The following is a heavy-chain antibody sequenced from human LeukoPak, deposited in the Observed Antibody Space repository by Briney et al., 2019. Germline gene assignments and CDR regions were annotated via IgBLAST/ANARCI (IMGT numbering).Heavy chain of an antibody. V-gene: IGHV4-59*01. Sequence: SETLSLTCTVSGGSISSYYWSWIRQPPGKGLEWIGYIYYSGSTNSNPSLQSRVTISVDTSKNQFSLNLSSVTAADTAVYYCARATYSSGWGTSDYWGQGTLVTVSS. CDR2: IYYSGST. CDR1: GGSISSYY. D-gene: IGHD6-19*01. CDR3: ARATYSSGWGTSDY. J-gene: IGHJ4*02.